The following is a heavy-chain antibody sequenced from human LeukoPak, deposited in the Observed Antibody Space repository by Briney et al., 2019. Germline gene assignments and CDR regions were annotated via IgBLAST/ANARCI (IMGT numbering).Heavy chain of an antibody. V-gene: IGHV3-23*01. CDR3: AKDIAPAAIRLGWFDP. Sequence: GGSLRLSCAASGFTVSSNYMSWVRQAPGKGLEWVSAISGSGGSTYYADSVKGRFTISRDYSKNTLYLQMNSLRAEDTAVYYCAKDIAPAAIRLGWFDPWGQGTLVTVSS. CDR1: GFTVSSNY. D-gene: IGHD2-2*01. CDR2: ISGSGGST. J-gene: IGHJ5*02.